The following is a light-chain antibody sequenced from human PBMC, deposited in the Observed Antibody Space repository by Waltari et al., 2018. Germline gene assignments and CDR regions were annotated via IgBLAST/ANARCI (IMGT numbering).Light chain of an antibody. J-gene: IGLJ2*01. CDR1: NSDVGGYNS. Sequence: QSVLTQPASVSGSPGRSITISCTGANSDVGGYNSVSWYQQHPGRAPNIMIYAVSNRPSGVSDRFSGSKSGNTASLTISGLQAEDEADYYCSSYTNRRDEIFGGGTKLTVL. CDR2: AVS. V-gene: IGLV2-14*03. CDR3: SSYTNRRDEI.